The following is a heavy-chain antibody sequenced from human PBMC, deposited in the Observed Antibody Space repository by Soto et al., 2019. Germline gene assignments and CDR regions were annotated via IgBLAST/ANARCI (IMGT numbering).Heavy chain of an antibody. CDR1: GLTFRRYG. Sequence: GGPLRLPWAALGLTFRRYGMHWVRQAPGKGLEWVSYMSSSSTIYYADSVEGRFTISRDNAKNSLYLQMNSLRAEDTAVYYCARSTMIVVDQDYGMDVWGQGTTVTVSS. CDR3: ARSTMIVVDQDYGMDV. CDR2: MSSSSTI. D-gene: IGHD3-22*01. J-gene: IGHJ6*02. V-gene: IGHV3-48*01.